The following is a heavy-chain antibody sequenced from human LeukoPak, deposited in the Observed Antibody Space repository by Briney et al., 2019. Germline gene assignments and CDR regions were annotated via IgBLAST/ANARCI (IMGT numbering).Heavy chain of an antibody. D-gene: IGHD2-2*02. V-gene: IGHV4-38-2*01. Sequence: SETLSLTCAVSGYSISSGYYWGWIRQPPGKGLEWIGSIYHSGGTYYNPSLKSRVTISVDTSKNQFSLKLSSVTAADTAVYYCARALGYCSSTSCYTPIDYWGQGTLVTVSS. CDR3: ARALGYCSSTSCYTPIDY. CDR2: IYHSGGT. J-gene: IGHJ4*02. CDR1: GYSISSGYY.